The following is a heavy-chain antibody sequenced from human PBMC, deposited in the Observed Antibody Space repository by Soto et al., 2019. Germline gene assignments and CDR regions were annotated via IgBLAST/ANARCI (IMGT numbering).Heavy chain of an antibody. CDR1: GFNFSNYA. J-gene: IGHJ3*02. Sequence: TGGSLRLSCAASGFNFSNYAMSWVRQAPGKGLEWVSGFSGSDGSTYYADSVKGRFTISRDESKNTLYLQMNSLRVEDTAVYFCAKGGYYSLFDIWGQGTMVTVSS. V-gene: IGHV3-23*01. CDR3: AKGGYYSLFDI. CDR2: FSGSDGST. D-gene: IGHD3-16*01.